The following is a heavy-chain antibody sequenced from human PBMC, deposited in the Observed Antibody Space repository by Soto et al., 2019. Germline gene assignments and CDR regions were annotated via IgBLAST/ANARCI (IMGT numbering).Heavy chain of an antibody. Sequence: GGSLRLSCAASGFTFSSYSMNWVRQAPGKGLEWVSYISSSSSTIYYADSVKGRFTISRDNAKNSLYLQMNSLRAEDTAVYYCARSRDRPWVVGSGNWFDPWGQGTLVTVSS. J-gene: IGHJ5*02. CDR3: ARSRDRPWVVGSGNWFDP. V-gene: IGHV3-48*01. D-gene: IGHD2-15*01. CDR1: GFTFSSYS. CDR2: ISSSSSTI.